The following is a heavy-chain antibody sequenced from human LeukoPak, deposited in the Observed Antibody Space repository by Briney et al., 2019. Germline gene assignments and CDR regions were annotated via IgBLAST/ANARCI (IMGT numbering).Heavy chain of an antibody. CDR2: INHSGST. J-gene: IGHJ4*02. Sequence: NPSETLSLTCAVNGGSFSGYYWSWIRQPPGKGLEWIGEINHSGSTNYNPSLKSRVTISVDTSKNQFSLKLSSVTAADTAVYYCARGDVVVPAALTYWGQGTLVTVSP. V-gene: IGHV4-34*01. CDR1: GGSFSGYY. CDR3: ARGDVVVPAALTY. D-gene: IGHD2-2*01.